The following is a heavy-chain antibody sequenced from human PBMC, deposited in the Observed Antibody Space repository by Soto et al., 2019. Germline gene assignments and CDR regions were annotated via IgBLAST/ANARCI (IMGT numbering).Heavy chain of an antibody. Sequence: QVQLVESGGGVVQPGRSLRVSCAASGFTFSSYGMHWVRQAPGKGLEWVAGISDDGSNTYYADSVKGRFTISRDNSKNTLYLQLNSSRAEDTAVYYCAKVLPCGGGCYFFDYWGHGTLVNV. CDR3: AKVLPCGGGCYFFDY. CDR1: GFTFSSYG. J-gene: IGHJ4*01. CDR2: ISDDGSNT. V-gene: IGHV3-30*18. D-gene: IGHD2-21*02.